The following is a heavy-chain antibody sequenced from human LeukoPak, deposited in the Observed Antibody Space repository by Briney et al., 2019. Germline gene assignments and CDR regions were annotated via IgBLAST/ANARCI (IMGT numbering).Heavy chain of an antibody. D-gene: IGHD2-8*01. CDR1: GFTFGDYA. Sequence: GGSLRLSCTASGFTFGDYAMSWVRQAPRKKLEEVGFISKKGFGGTTEYAASVKDRFTISRDDSKSIAYLQMNSLKTEDTAVYYCTRANCVNGVCYHFDYWGQGTLVTVSS. CDR2: ISKKGFGGTT. J-gene: IGHJ4*02. CDR3: TRANCVNGVCYHFDY. V-gene: IGHV3-49*04.